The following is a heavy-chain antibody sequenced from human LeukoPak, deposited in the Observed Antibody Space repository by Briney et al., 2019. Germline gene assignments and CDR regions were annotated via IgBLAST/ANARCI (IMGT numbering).Heavy chain of an antibody. CDR2: IYHSGST. Sequence: PSQTLSLTCAVSGGSISSGGYSWSWIRHPPGKGLEWIGYIYHSGSTYYNPSLKSRVTISVDRSKNQFSLKLSSVTAADTAVYYCARGRMVRGVINWFDPWGQGTLVTVSS. CDR3: ARGRMVRGVINWFDP. V-gene: IGHV4-30-2*01. D-gene: IGHD3-10*01. CDR1: GGSISSGGYS. J-gene: IGHJ5*02.